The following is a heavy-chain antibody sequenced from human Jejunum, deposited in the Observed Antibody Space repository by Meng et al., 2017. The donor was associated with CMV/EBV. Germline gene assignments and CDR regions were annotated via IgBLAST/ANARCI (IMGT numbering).Heavy chain of an antibody. CDR1: GLIFSGAD. CDR2: IGTTANSYAT. D-gene: IGHD3-10*01. V-gene: IGHV3-73*01. Sequence: ASGLIFSGADMHWGRQPSGGGLEWVGRIGTTANSYATVYAESVKGRFTISRDDSRNMAYLQMNSLKIEDTAVYYCIHYGSGSYSTDFWGQGTLVTVSS. CDR3: IHYGSGSYSTDF. J-gene: IGHJ4*02.